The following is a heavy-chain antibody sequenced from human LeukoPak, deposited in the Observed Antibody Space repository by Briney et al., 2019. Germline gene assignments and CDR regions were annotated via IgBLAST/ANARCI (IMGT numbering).Heavy chain of an antibody. V-gene: IGHV3-23*01. D-gene: IGHD2-21*01. Sequence: GGSLRLSCAASGFTFSSYAMSWVRQAPGKGLEWVSGISGGGRSTYHADSAEGRFTISKDNSKNTVYLQMNSLRAEDTAVYYCAKKTTLMVVAGTILDYWGQGTLVTVSS. CDR1: GFTFSSYA. CDR3: AKKTTLMVVAGTILDY. J-gene: IGHJ4*02. CDR2: ISGGGRST.